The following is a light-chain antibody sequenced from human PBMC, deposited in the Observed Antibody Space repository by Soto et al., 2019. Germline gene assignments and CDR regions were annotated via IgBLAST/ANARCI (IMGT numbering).Light chain of an antibody. CDR3: QQYGSSWT. CDR1: QSVSSN. CDR2: GAS. J-gene: IGKJ1*01. V-gene: IGKV3-20*01. Sequence: EIVMTQSPANLSVSPGERATLSCRASQSVSSNLAWYQQKPGQAPRLLIYGASSRATGIPDRFSGSGSGTDFTLTISRLEPEDFAVYYCQQYGSSWTFGQGTKVDIK.